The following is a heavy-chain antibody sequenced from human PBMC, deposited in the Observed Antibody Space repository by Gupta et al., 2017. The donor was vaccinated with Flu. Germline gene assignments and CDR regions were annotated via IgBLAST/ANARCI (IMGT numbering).Heavy chain of an antibody. Sequence: QVQLVESGGGVVQPGRSLRLSCAASGFTFSSYGMHWVRQAPGKGLEWVAVISYDGSNKYYADSVKGRFTISRDNSKNTLYLQMNSLRAEDTAVYYCAKQLVTAIHNYYYGMDVWGQGTTVTVSS. D-gene: IGHD2-21*02. CDR1: GFTFSSYG. J-gene: IGHJ6*02. V-gene: IGHV3-30*18. CDR2: ISYDGSNK. CDR3: AKQLVTAIHNYYYGMDV.